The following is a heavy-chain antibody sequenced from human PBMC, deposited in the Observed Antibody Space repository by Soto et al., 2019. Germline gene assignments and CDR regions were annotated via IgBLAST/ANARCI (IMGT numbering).Heavy chain of an antibody. J-gene: IGHJ6*02. CDR3: ARDMVGAHSEGDGTDV. Sequence: QVQLVESGGGVVQPGRSLRLSCAASGFTFSSYGMHWVRQAPGKGLEWVAVIWYDGSNKYYADSVKGRFTISRDNSKNTLYLQMNSLRAEDTAVYYCARDMVGAHSEGDGTDVWGQGTTVTVSS. CDR1: GFTFSSYG. D-gene: IGHD1-26*01. V-gene: IGHV3-33*01. CDR2: IWYDGSNK.